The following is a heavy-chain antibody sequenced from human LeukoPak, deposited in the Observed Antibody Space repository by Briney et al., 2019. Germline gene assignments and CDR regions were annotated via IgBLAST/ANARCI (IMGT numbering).Heavy chain of an antibody. CDR3: ARIQSRIIAARPGNPAFDY. Sequence: ASVKVSCKASGYTFTSYDISWVRQAPGQGLEWMGWISTYNDNTHYAQKLQGRVTMTTDTSTSTVYMELKSLRSDDTAVYYCARIQSRIIAARPGNPAFDYWGRGTLVTVSS. V-gene: IGHV1-18*01. CDR2: ISTYNDNT. D-gene: IGHD6-6*01. CDR1: GYTFTSYD. J-gene: IGHJ4*02.